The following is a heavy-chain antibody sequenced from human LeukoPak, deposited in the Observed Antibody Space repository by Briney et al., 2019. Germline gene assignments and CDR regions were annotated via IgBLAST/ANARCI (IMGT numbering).Heavy chain of an antibody. CDR1: GFTFSSYG. Sequence: GGSLRLSCAASGFTFSSYGMHWVRQAPGKGLEWVAFIRYDGSNKYYADSVKGRFTISRDNSKNTLYLQMNSLRAEDTAVYYCARDNSVRDEAWWFNPWGQGTLVTVSS. CDR3: ARDNSVRDEAWWFNP. J-gene: IGHJ5*02. CDR2: IRYDGSNK. D-gene: IGHD5-24*01. V-gene: IGHV3-30*02.